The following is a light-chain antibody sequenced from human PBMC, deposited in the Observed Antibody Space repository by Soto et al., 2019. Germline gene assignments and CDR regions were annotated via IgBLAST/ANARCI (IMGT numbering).Light chain of an antibody. Sequence: EVVMTQSPATLSVSPGDRATLSCRASQSVHNNLARYQQKPGQAPRLLIFFPSTRATDIPIRFTGGGSGTEFTLTIRSLQSEDSAVYYCQQYEIWPLTFGGGTKVEIK. CDR1: QSVHNN. CDR2: FPS. J-gene: IGKJ4*01. V-gene: IGKV3-15*01. CDR3: QQYEIWPLT.